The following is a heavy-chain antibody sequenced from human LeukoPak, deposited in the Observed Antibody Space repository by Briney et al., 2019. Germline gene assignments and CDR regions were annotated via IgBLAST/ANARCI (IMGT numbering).Heavy chain of an antibody. CDR3: AKVPDYYGSGRYH. V-gene: IGHV3-48*03. Sequence: GGSLRLSCAASGFTFSSNAMSWVRQAPGKGLEWVSYISTSGNTIYYADSVKGRFTISRDNAKNSLYLQMNSLRAEDTAVYYCAKVPDYYGSGRYHWGQGTLVTVSS. D-gene: IGHD3-10*01. J-gene: IGHJ4*02. CDR1: GFTFSSNA. CDR2: ISTSGNTI.